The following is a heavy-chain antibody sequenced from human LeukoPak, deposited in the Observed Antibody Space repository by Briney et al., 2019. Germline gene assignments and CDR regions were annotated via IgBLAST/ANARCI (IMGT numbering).Heavy chain of an antibody. D-gene: IGHD4-17*01. CDR3: ASTYGHLVGSI. Sequence: ASVKVSCKASGYTFTSYYMHWVRQAPGQGLEWMGILNPSGGSTSYAQKLQGRVTMTRDTSTSTVYMELSSLRSEDTAVYYCASTYGHLVGSIWGQGTMVTVSS. J-gene: IGHJ3*02. CDR2: LNPSGGST. CDR1: GYTFTSYY. V-gene: IGHV1-46*01.